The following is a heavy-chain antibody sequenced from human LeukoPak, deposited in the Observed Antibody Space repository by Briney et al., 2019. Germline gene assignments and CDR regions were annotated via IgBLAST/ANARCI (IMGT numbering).Heavy chain of an antibody. CDR3: ARVPSAWVATTANHYMDV. D-gene: IGHD5-12*01. Sequence: PGGSLRLSCAASGFTFSSYSMNWVRQAPGKGLEWVSSISSSSSYIYYADSVEGRFTISRDNAKNSLYLQMNSLRAEDTAVYYCARVPSAWVATTANHYMDVWGKGTTVTVSS. CDR2: ISSSSSYI. J-gene: IGHJ6*03. V-gene: IGHV3-21*01. CDR1: GFTFSSYS.